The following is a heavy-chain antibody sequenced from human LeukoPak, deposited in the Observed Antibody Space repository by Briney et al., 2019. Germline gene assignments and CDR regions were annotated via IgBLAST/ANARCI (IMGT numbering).Heavy chain of an antibody. J-gene: IGHJ6*03. CDR3: ARDYGHYYYYYMDV. Sequence: GGSLRLSCAASGFTFSSYAMSWVRQAPGKGLEWVSAISGSGGSTYYADSVKGRFTISRDNAKNSLYLQMNSLRAEDTAVYYCARDYGHYYYYYMDVWGKGTTVTVPS. D-gene: IGHD3-10*01. CDR2: ISGSGGST. V-gene: IGHV3-23*01. CDR1: GFTFSSYA.